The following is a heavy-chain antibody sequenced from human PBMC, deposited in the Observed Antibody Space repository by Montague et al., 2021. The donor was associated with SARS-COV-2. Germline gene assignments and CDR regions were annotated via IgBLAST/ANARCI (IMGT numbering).Heavy chain of an antibody. Sequence: SETLSLTCAVYGGSFSGYYWSWIRQSPGKGLEWIGEIYHSGSTNSNPSLKSRVTISVDTSKNQFSLKLSSVTAADTAVYYCARFRYYGSGTSWGMDVWGQGTTVTVSS. CDR3: ARFRYYGSGTSWGMDV. CDR2: IYHSGST. J-gene: IGHJ6*02. CDR1: GGSFSGYY. V-gene: IGHV4-34*01. D-gene: IGHD3-10*01.